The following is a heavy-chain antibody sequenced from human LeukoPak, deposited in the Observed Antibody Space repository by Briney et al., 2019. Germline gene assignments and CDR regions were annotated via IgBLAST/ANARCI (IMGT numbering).Heavy chain of an antibody. Sequence: SETLSLTCAVYGGSFSGYYWSWIRQPPGKGLEWIGEINHSGSTNYNPSLKSRVTISVDTSKNQFSLKLSSVTAADTAVYYCATRTGTLYYYGSGTTSWFDPWGQGTLVTVSS. CDR3: ATRTGTLYYYGSGTTSWFDP. CDR1: GGSFSGYY. D-gene: IGHD3-10*01. CDR2: INHSGST. J-gene: IGHJ5*02. V-gene: IGHV4-34*01.